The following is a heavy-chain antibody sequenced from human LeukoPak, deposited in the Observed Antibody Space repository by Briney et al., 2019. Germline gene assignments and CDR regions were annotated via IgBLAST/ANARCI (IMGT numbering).Heavy chain of an antibody. D-gene: IGHD3-22*01. CDR3: ARDSYYYDSSGYNAFDY. CDR2: ICHSGST. Sequence: PSETLSLTCAVSGYSISSGYYWGWIRQPPGKGLEWIGSICHSGSTYYNPSLKSRVTISVDTSKNQFSLKLSSVTAADTAVYYCARDSYYYDSSGYNAFDYWGQGTLVTVSS. CDR1: GYSISSGYY. V-gene: IGHV4-38-2*02. J-gene: IGHJ4*02.